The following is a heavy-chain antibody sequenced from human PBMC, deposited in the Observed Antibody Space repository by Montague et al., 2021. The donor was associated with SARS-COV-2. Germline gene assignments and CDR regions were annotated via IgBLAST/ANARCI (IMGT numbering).Heavy chain of an antibody. V-gene: IGHV4-61*02. D-gene: IGHD3-22*01. J-gene: IGHJ3*01. CDR2: ISSIGGP. CDR1: GDSIKSGNYY. CDR3: PRSRLLHLNYDKGGFDV. Sequence: TLSLTCTVSGDSIKSGNYYWSWVRQPAGKGLEWVGRISSIGGPNSSPSLRGRVIISIAASKNQSSLRLTSLTAADTAVYYFPRSRLLHLNYDKGGFDVWGQGAMVAVSS.